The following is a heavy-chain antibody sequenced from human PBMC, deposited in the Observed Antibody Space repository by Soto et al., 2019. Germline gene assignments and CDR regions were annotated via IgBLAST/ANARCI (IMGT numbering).Heavy chain of an antibody. V-gene: IGHV3-48*03. CDR2: ISTGSSTI. CDR1: GFTLSDYE. J-gene: IGHJ6*02. CDR3: ARVRAGAANGYYGMDV. Sequence: GGSLRLSCRASGFTLSDYEMHWVRQAPGKGLEWVSYISTGSSTIYYADSVKGQFTISRDNAKNSLFLEMNSLRPEDTAVYYCARVRAGAANGYYGMDVWGQGTTVTVSS. D-gene: IGHD1-26*01.